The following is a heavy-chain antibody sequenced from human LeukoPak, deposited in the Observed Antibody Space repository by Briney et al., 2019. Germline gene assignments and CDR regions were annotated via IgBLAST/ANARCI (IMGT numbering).Heavy chain of an antibody. V-gene: IGHV1-8*01. CDR3: ARVHTIFGVVIGY. CDR2: VNPDSGNT. J-gene: IGHJ4*02. Sequence: ASVKVSCKASGYTFTSFEINWVRQAAGQGLEWMGWVNPDSGNTGYARKFAGRVTINRNTSISTVYMELSRLRSDDTAVYYCARVHTIFGVVIGYWGQGTLVTVSS. CDR1: GYTFTSFE. D-gene: IGHD3-3*01.